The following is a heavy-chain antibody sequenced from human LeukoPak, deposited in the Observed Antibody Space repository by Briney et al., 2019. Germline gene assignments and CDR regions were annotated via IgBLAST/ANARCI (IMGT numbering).Heavy chain of an antibody. CDR1: GYPISSGYY. V-gene: IGHV4-38-2*01. CDR3: ASITMVRVTYAFDS. D-gene: IGHD3-10*01. Sequence: SETLSLXCAVSGYPISSGYYWGWIRQPPGKGLEWIGSIYHSGSTYYNPSLKSRVTISVDTSKIRFSLKLSSVTAADTAVYYCASITMVRVTYAFDSWGQGTMVTVSS. CDR2: IYHSGST. J-gene: IGHJ3*02.